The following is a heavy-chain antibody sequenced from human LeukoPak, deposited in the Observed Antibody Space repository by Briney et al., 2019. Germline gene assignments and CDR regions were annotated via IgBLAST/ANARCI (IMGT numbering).Heavy chain of an antibody. D-gene: IGHD3-10*01. CDR2: IFHTGSA. J-gene: IGHJ3*02. V-gene: IGHV4-59*12. CDR1: GGSLSTYY. Sequence: SETVSLTCTVSGGSLSTYYWSWIRQSPGKGLEWIGCIFHTGSANYNPSLSSRGTISVDTSKNQFSLKLSSVTAEDTAVYYCARGSITVVPAFDIWGQGTMFTVSS. CDR3: ARGSITVVPAFDI.